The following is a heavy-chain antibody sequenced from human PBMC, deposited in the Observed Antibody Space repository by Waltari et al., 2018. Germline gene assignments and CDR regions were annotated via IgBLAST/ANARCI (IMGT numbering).Heavy chain of an antibody. Sequence: EVQLLESGGGLVQPGGSLRLSCAASGFTFISYAMTWVRQAPGKGVVWGSSISGPALTPFYADSVKGRFSVSRDNSKNTLYLQINGLRADDTAVYYCAKAGGIAAAEFQFDFWGRGTLVTVSS. J-gene: IGHJ4*02. V-gene: IGHV3-23*01. CDR2: ISGPALTP. D-gene: IGHD6-13*01. CDR1: GFTFISYA. CDR3: AKAGGIAAAEFQFDF.